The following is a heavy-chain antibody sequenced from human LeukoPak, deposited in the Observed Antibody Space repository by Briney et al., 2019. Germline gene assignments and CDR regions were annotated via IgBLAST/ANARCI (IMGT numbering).Heavy chain of an antibody. J-gene: IGHJ5*02. V-gene: IGHV1-69*04. Sequence: SVKVSCTASGGTFSSYAISWVRQAPGQGLEWMGRIIPILGIANYAQKFQGRVTITADKSTSTAYMELSSLRSEDTAVYYCARETYCGGDCYSELWFDPWGQGTLVIVSS. CDR3: ARETYCGGDCYSELWFDP. CDR1: GGTFSSYA. D-gene: IGHD2-21*02. CDR2: IIPILGIA.